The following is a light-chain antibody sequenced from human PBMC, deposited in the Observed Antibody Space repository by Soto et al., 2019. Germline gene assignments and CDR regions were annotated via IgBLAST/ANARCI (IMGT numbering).Light chain of an antibody. CDR2: GAS. CDR3: EQVGGSSGFS. CDR1: QSTNNRY. J-gene: IGKJ3*01. V-gene: IGKV3-20*01. Sequence: EIVLTQSPGTLSLSPGERATLSCRASQSTNNRYLAWYQQKPGQAPRLLIYGASSRATGIPDRFSGSGSGTGFTLTSSRLEPDDFAMYYCEQVGGSSGFSSGPGTKVDMK.